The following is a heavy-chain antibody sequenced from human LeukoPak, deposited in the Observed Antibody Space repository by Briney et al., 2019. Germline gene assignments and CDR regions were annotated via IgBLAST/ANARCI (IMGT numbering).Heavy chain of an antibody. D-gene: IGHD5-18*01. CDR2: SSGSNTI. J-gene: IGHJ4*02. Sequence: GGSLRLSCAASGVTLSGYSVNWVRQAPGKGLEWISYSSGSNTIYYADSVKGRFTISRDNAKNSLFLQMNSLRDEDTAVYYCVRTRGYSYGPFEYWGQGTLVTVSS. V-gene: IGHV3-48*02. CDR3: VRTRGYSYGPFEY. CDR1: GVTLSGYS.